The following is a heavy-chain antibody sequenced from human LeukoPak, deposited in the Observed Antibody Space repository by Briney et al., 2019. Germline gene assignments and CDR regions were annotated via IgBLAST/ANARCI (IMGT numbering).Heavy chain of an antibody. V-gene: IGHV1-2*02. CDR1: GYTFTGYY. CDR3: AIGTVTRWGPFDY. D-gene: IGHD4-17*01. Sequence: GASVKVSCKASGYTFTGYYMHWVRQAPGQGLEWMGWINPNSGGTNYAQKFQGRVTMTRDTSISTAYMELSRLRSDDTAVYYCAIGTVTRWGPFDYWGQGTLVTVSS. J-gene: IGHJ4*02. CDR2: INPNSGGT.